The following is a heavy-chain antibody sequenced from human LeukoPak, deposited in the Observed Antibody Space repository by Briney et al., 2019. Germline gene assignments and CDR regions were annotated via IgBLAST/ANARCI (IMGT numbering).Heavy chain of an antibody. CDR3: ARNLFGDNPDY. CDR2: IIPILGIA. Sequence: SVKVSCKASGGTFSSYAISWVRQAPGQGLEWMGRIIPILGIANYAQKFQGRVTITADKSTSTAYMELSSLRSEDTAVYYCARNLFGDNPDYWGQGTLVTASS. D-gene: IGHD2-21*01. V-gene: IGHV1-69*04. CDR1: GGTFSSYA. J-gene: IGHJ4*02.